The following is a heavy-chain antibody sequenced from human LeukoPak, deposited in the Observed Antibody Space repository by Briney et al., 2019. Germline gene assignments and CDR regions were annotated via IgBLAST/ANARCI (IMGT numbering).Heavy chain of an antibody. CDR2: INWNGGST. CDR3: AKSRGGGWPLDVLDI. V-gene: IGHV3-20*04. Sequence: GGSLRLSCAASGFTFDDYGMSWVRQAPGKGLEWVSGINWNGGSTGYADSVKGRFTISRDNAKQSLYLQMNSLRTEDTALYYCAKSRGGGWPLDVLDIWGQGTMVTVSS. J-gene: IGHJ3*02. D-gene: IGHD6-19*01. CDR1: GFTFDDYG.